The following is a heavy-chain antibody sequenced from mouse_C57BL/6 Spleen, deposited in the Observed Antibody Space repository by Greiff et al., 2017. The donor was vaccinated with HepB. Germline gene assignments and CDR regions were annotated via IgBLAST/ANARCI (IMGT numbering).Heavy chain of an antibody. V-gene: IGHV1-80*01. CDR2: IYPGDGDT. J-gene: IGHJ2*01. CDR3: AREGSGYPFGY. Sequence: QVQLQQSGAELVKPGASVKISCKASGYAFSSYWMNWVKQRPGKGLEWIGQIYPGDGDTNYNGKFKGKATLTADKSSSTAYMQLSSLTSEDSAVYFCAREGSGYPFGYWGQGTTLTVSS. D-gene: IGHD3-2*02. CDR1: GYAFSSYW.